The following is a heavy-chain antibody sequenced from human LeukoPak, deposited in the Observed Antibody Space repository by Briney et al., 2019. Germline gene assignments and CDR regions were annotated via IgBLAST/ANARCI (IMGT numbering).Heavy chain of an antibody. CDR1: GGSISSSSYY. V-gene: IGHV4-39*01. Sequence: SETPSPTCTVSGGSISSSSYYWGWIRQPPGKGLEWIGSIYYSGSTYYNPSLKSRVTISVDTSKNQFSLKLSPVTAADTAVYYCARHAGRYANWFDPWGQGTLVTVSS. CDR2: IYYSGST. D-gene: IGHD2-15*01. J-gene: IGHJ5*02. CDR3: ARHAGRYANWFDP.